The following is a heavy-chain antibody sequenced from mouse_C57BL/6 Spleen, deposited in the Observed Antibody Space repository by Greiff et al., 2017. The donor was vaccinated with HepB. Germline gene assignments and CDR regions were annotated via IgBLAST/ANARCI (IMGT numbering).Heavy chain of an antibody. CDR1: GYTFTSYW. V-gene: IGHV1-52*01. CDR3: EKGDCDD. CDR2: IDPSDSET. J-gene: IGHJ2*01. Sequence: QVHVKQPGAELVRPGSSVKLSCKASGYTFTSYWMHWVKQRPIQGLEWIGNIDPSDSETNYNQKFKDKATLTVYKSSSTAYMQLNSLTSEDSAVYYCEKGDCDDWGQGTTLTVSS.